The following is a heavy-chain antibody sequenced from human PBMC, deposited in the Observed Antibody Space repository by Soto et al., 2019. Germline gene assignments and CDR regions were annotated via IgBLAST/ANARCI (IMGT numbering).Heavy chain of an antibody. Sequence: QVQLQESSPGLVKPSETLSLTCTVSGGSISSYYWSWIRQPPGKGLEWIGYIYYSGSTNYNPSLKSRVTISVDTSKNQFSLKLSSVTAADTAVYYCASSNIAATGFYYYGMDVWGRGTTVTVSS. V-gene: IGHV4-59*01. J-gene: IGHJ6*02. CDR3: ASSNIAATGFYYYGMDV. D-gene: IGHD6-13*01. CDR1: GGSISSYY. CDR2: IYYSGST.